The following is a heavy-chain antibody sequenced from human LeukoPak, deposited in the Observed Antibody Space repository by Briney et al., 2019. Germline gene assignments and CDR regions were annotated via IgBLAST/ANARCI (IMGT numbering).Heavy chain of an antibody. V-gene: IGHV3-9*01. CDR1: GFTFDDYA. CDR3: AKDSSYVYYYGMDV. D-gene: IGHD3-10*02. J-gene: IGHJ6*02. Sequence: DRSLRLSCAPSGFTFDDYAMHWVRQAPGKGLEWVSGISWNSGSIGYADSVKGRFTISRDNAKNSLYLQMNSLRAEDTALYYCAKDSSYVYYYGMDVWGQGTTVTVSS. CDR2: ISWNSGSI.